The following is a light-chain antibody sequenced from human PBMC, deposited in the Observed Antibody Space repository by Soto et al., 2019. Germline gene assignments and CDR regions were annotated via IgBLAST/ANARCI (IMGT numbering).Light chain of an antibody. CDR2: DAS. V-gene: IGKV3-15*01. Sequence: EIVMTQSPATLSVSPGERATLSCRASQSVSSNLAWYQQKPGQAPRLLLYDASTRATGIPARFSGSGSGTEFTLTISSLQSEDFAVYYCQQYNNWPLFVPGTKVDIK. J-gene: IGKJ3*01. CDR1: QSVSSN. CDR3: QQYNNWPL.